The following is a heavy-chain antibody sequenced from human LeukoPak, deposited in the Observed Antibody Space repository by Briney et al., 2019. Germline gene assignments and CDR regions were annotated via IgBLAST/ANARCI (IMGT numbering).Heavy chain of an antibody. CDR2: ISGSGGST. V-gene: IGHV3-23*01. CDR3: ASEVSAMVEGDY. D-gene: IGHD5-18*01. CDR1: GFTFSSYA. J-gene: IGHJ4*02. Sequence: GGSLRLSCAASGFTFSSYAMSWVRQAPGKGLEWVSVISGSGGSTYYADSVKGRFTISRDNAKNSLYLQMNSLRAEDTAVYYCASEVSAMVEGDYWGQGTLVTVSS.